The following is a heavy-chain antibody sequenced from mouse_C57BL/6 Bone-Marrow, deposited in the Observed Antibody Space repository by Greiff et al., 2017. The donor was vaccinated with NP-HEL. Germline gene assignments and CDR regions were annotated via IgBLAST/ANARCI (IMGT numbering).Heavy chain of an antibody. CDR3: ARGAYGLDYFDY. J-gene: IGHJ2*01. Sequence: EVQLQQSGPELVKPGASVKMSCKASGYTFTDYNMHWVKQSPGKSLEWIGYINPKNGGTSYNQKFKGKATLTVNKSSSTAYMGLRSLTSEDSAVYYCARGAYGLDYFDYWGQGTTLTVSS. CDR2: INPKNGGT. CDR1: GYTFTDYN. V-gene: IGHV1-22*01. D-gene: IGHD2-2*01.